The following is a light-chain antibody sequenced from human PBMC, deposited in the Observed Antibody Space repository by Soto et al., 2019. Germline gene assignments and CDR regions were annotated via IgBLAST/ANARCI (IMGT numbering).Light chain of an antibody. V-gene: IGKV3-15*01. CDR3: QQYNTWFT. CDR2: GAS. CDR1: EGVSSN. Sequence: EIVMTQSPATLSVSPGERATLSCRASEGVSSNLAWYQQKPGQALRLLIYGASTRATGIPARFSGSGSETEFTLTISSLQSEDFAVYYCQQYNTWFTFGGGTKVDIK. J-gene: IGKJ4*01.